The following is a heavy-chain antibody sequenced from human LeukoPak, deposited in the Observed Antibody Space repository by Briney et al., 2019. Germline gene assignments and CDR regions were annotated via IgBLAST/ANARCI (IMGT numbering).Heavy chain of an antibody. J-gene: IGHJ4*02. CDR2: IYPGDSDT. CDR3: ARHALGYCSGGNCYHDY. CDR1: GYSFTSYW. D-gene: IGHD2-15*01. V-gene: IGHV5-51*01. Sequence: GESLKISCKGSGYSFTSYWIGWVRQMPGKGLEWMGIIYPGDSDTRYSPSFQGQVTISADKSISTAYLQWSSLKASDTAMYYCARHALGYCSGGNCYHDYWGQGTLVTVSS.